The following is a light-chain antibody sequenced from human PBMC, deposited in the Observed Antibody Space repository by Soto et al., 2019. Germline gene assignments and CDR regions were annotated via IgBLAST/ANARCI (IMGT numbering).Light chain of an antibody. V-gene: IGLV2-11*01. Sequence: QSALTQPRAVSGSPGQSVTISCTGTSSDVGGYNSVSWYQQYPGKAPKLMIYDVSKRPSGVPDRFSGSKSGNAASLTISGLQAEDDADYYCCSYAGTYTWVFGGGTKLTVL. CDR2: DVS. CDR3: CSYAGTYTWV. CDR1: SSDVGGYNS. J-gene: IGLJ3*02.